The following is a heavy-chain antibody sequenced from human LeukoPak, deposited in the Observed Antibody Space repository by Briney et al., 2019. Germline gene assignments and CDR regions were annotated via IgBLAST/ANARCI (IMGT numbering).Heavy chain of an antibody. CDR3: AKAGIAVPATPEY. CDR1: GFTFSSYA. Sequence: GGSLRLSCAAFGFTFSSYAVNWVRQAPGKGLEWVSVISSSGGTTYYSVSVKGRFIISRDNSKNTLYLQMNSLRAEDTAVYYCAKAGIAVPATPEYCGQGTQVTVSS. V-gene: IGHV3-23*01. CDR2: ISSSGGTT. J-gene: IGHJ4*02. D-gene: IGHD6-19*01.